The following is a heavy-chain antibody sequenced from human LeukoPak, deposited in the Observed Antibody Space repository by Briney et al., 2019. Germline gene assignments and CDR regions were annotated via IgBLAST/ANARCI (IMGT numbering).Heavy chain of an antibody. J-gene: IGHJ6*01. CDR3: VREQRSYDFLGGFYVTHRIDV. CDR1: GGSFGSFY. Sequence: SETLSLTCTVSGGSFGSFYWSWIRQPPGKGLEWIGYIYYTGSTNYNPSLKSRVTISVDTSKNQFSLKLSSVTAADTAVYYCVREQRSYDFLGGFYVTHRIDVWGPGTTVNVS. D-gene: IGHD3-3*01. V-gene: IGHV4-59*01. CDR2: IYYTGST.